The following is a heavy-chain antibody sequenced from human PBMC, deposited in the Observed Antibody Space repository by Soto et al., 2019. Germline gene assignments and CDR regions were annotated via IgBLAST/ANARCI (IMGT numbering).Heavy chain of an antibody. CDR2: ISSSSSYI. V-gene: IGHV3-21*01. J-gene: IGHJ4*02. CDR3: ARDHRRITMVSGSPIGY. D-gene: IGHD3-10*01. CDR1: GFTFSSYS. Sequence: GGSLRLSSAASGFTFSSYSMNWVRQAPGKGLEWVSSISSSSSYIYYADSVKGRFTISRDNAKNSLYLQMNSLRAEDTAVYCCARDHRRITMVSGSPIGYWGQGTLVTVSS.